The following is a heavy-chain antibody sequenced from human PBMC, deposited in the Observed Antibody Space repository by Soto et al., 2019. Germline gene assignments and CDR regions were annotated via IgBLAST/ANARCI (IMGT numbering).Heavy chain of an antibody. V-gene: IGHV3-21*01. J-gene: IGHJ4*02. CDR2: ISSSSSYI. D-gene: IGHD3-3*01. CDR1: GFTFSSYS. Sequence: GGSLRLSCAASGFTFSSYSMNWVRQAPGKGLEWVSSISSSSSYIYYADSVKGRFTISRDNAKNSLYLQMNSLRAEDTAVYYCARDPAEWLLEPSDYWGQGTLVAVSS. CDR3: ARDPAEWLLEPSDY.